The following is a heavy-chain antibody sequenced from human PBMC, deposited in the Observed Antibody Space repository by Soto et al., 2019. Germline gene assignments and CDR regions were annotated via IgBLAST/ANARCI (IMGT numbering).Heavy chain of an antibody. CDR2: IDPSDSYI. CDR1: GYTYVNYW. CDR3: DSPPDFCDF. D-gene: IGHD3-3*01. V-gene: IGHV5-10-1*01. J-gene: IGHJ3*01. Sequence: PGESLKISCQASGYTYVNYWISWVRQMPGKGLEWMGRIDPSDSYINYSPSTQGHVTISADKSIRTAYLQWSNLKASDTAMYFYDSPPDFCDFWGQGTMVTVSS.